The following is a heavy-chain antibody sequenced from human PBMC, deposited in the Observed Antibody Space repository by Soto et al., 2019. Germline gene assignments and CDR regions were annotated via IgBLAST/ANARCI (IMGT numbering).Heavy chain of an antibody. J-gene: IGHJ6*02. Sequence: SETLSLTCTVPGGSISSYYWSWIRQPAGKGLEWIGRIYTSGSTNYNPSLKSRVTMSVDTSKNQFSLKLSSVTAADTAVYYCARGGGFLEWFPRSSDYYYGMDVWGQGTTVTVSS. CDR1: GGSISSYY. V-gene: IGHV4-4*07. D-gene: IGHD3-3*01. CDR2: IYTSGST. CDR3: ARGGGFLEWFPRSSDYYYGMDV.